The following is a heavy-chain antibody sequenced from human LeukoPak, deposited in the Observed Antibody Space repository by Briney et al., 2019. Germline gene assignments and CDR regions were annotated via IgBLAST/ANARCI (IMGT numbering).Heavy chain of an antibody. Sequence: PSETLSLTCTVSGYSISSGYYWGWIRQPPGKGLEWIGSIYHSGSTYYNPSLKSRVTISVDTSKNQFSLKLSSVTAADTAVYYCARDQTYCGGDCYSREYNWFDPWGQGTLVTVSS. CDR2: IYHSGST. V-gene: IGHV4-38-2*02. D-gene: IGHD2-21*02. CDR3: ARDQTYCGGDCYSREYNWFDP. CDR1: GYSISSGYY. J-gene: IGHJ5*02.